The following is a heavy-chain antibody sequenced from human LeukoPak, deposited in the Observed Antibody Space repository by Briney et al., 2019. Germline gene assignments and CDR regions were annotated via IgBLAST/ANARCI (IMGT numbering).Heavy chain of an antibody. CDR1: GGSFSGYY. CDR3: ARDPDYYYDSSGSSY. V-gene: IGHV4-34*01. J-gene: IGHJ4*02. Sequence: SETLSLTCAVYGGSFSGYYWSWIRQPPGKGLEWIGEINHSGSTNYNPSLKSRVTISVDTSKNQFSLKLSSVTAADTAVYYCARDPDYYYDSSGSSYWGQGTLVTVPS. D-gene: IGHD3-22*01. CDR2: INHSGST.